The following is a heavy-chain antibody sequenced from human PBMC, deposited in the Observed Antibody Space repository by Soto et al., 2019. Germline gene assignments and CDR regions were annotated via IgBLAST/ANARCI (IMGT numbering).Heavy chain of an antibody. V-gene: IGHV1-2*04. Sequence: QVRLVQSGAEVKEPGDSVRVACEASGYTFTAYHIHWVRQAPGQGLEWMGWINPKFGDTGYAQDCQGWVSMTSDMSISTVYMELSRLTSDDTAIYYCARNMDYYYGRGSGNGHGVWGQGTTVTVFS. CDR3: ARNMDYYYGRGSGNGHGV. J-gene: IGHJ6*02. D-gene: IGHD3-10*02. CDR2: INPKFGDT. CDR1: GYTFTAYH.